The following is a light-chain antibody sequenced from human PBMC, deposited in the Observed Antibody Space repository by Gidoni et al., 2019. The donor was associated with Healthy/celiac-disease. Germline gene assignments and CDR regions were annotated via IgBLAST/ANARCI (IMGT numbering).Light chain of an antibody. CDR1: QRVASN. CDR3: QKYNNWPPWT. V-gene: IGKV3D-15*01. J-gene: IGKJ1*01. CDR2: GAS. Sequence: EILMTQSPATLSVSPGERATLSCRASQRVASNLAWYQQKPGQAPRLLIYGASSRAPGIPARFSGSGSGTEFSLSIRSLQSEEFAVYYCQKYNNWPPWTFGQGTKVEIK.